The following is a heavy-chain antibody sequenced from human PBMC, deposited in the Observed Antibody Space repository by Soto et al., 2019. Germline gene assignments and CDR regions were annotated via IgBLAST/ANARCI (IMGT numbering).Heavy chain of an antibody. D-gene: IGHD2-2*01. CDR3: AHRPTYCSSTSFYAFDY. Sequence: QITLKESGPTLVKPTQTLTLTCTFSGFSLSTSGVGVGWIRQPPGKAMEWLALIYWNDDKRYSPSLKSRLTITKDTSKIQVVLTMTNMDPVDTATYYCAHRPTYCSSTSFYAFDYWGQGTLVTVSS. CDR1: GFSLSTSGVG. J-gene: IGHJ4*02. V-gene: IGHV2-5*01. CDR2: IYWNDDK.